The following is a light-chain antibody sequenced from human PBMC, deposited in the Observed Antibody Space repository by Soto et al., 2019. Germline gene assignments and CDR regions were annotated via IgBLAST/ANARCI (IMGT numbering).Light chain of an antibody. CDR1: SSDIGGYNY. V-gene: IGLV2-14*01. CDR2: EVS. J-gene: IGLJ1*01. CDR3: CSYTTTSTPFV. Sequence: QSALTQPASVSGSPGPSITISCTGTSSDIGGYNYVSWYEQHPGKAPKLMISEVSNRPSGVSNRFSGSKSGNTASLTISGLQTEDEADYYCCSYTTTSTPFVFGTGTKV.